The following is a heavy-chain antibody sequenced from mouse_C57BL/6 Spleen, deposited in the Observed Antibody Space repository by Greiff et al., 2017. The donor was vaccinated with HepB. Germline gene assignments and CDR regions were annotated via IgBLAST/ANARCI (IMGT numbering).Heavy chain of an antibody. D-gene: IGHD2-1*01. Sequence: VQLVESGGGLVQPKGSLKLSCAASGFSFNTYAMNWVRQAPGKGLEWVARIRSKSNNYATYYADSVKDRFTISRDDSESMLYLQMNNLKTEDTAMYYCVYGNYAYFDVWGTGTTVTVSS. CDR2: IRSKSNNYAT. V-gene: IGHV10-1*01. CDR1: GFSFNTYA. J-gene: IGHJ1*03. CDR3: VYGNYAYFDV.